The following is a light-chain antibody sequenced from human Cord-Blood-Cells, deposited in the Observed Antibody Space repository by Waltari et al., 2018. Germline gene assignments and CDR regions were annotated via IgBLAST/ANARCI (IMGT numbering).Light chain of an antibody. Sequence: QSALTKPASVPGSPGQSIPISCPGTSSDVGGYNYVSWYQQHPGKAPKLMIYDVRNRPSGVSNRFSGSKSGNTASLTISGLQAEDEADYYCSSYTSSSTWVFGGGTKLTVL. CDR2: DVR. CDR3: SSYTSSSTWV. CDR1: SSDVGGYNY. J-gene: IGLJ3*02. V-gene: IGLV2-14*01.